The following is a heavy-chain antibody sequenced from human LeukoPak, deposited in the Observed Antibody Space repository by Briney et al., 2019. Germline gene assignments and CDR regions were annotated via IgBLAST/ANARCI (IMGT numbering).Heavy chain of an antibody. CDR1: NYTFTSYG. J-gene: IGHJ4*02. CDR3: ARDGSGVWFDY. V-gene: IGHV1-18*01. Sequence: ASVKVPCKASNYTFTSYGISWVRQAPGQGLEWMAWINAYNGDTNYAQKLQGRVTLTTDISTSTAYMELRSLRSDDTAVYYCARDGSGVWFDYWGQGTLVTVSS. CDR2: INAYNGDT. D-gene: IGHD3-10*01.